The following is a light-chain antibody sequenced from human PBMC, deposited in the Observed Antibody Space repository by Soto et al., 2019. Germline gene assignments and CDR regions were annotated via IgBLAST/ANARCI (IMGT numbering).Light chain of an antibody. J-gene: IGKJ1*01. Sequence: DIQMTQSPSSLSASVGDRVTITCRASRNVDNNVNWYQQKPGKAPNLLIYGSSTLYGGVPSRFSGSGSGTAFTLTVSSLHPEDSAVYFCQQSYSSPWTFGLGTKVEI. CDR2: GSS. CDR3: QQSYSSPWT. CDR1: RNVDNN. V-gene: IGKV1-39*01.